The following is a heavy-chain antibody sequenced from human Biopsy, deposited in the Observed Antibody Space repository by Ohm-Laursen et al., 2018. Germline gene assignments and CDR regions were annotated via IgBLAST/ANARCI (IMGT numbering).Heavy chain of an antibody. CDR3: TRAYRYGLDAFDV. V-gene: IGHV3-74*03. Sequence: GSLRLSCSASGFTFTSYWMHWVRHAPGKGLVWVSRINIDGSGTKYADSVKGRFTVSRDNAKNTLYLQMNSMTAEDTAIYYCTRAYRYGLDAFDVWGQGTMVTVSS. J-gene: IGHJ3*01. CDR2: INIDGSGT. D-gene: IGHD3-16*01. CDR1: GFTFTSYW.